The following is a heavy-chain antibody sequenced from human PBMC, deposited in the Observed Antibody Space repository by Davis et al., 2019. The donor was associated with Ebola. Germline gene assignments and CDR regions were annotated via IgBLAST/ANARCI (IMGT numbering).Heavy chain of an antibody. CDR3: ARDTLSGSYPYAFDI. CDR2: ISGSGGST. Sequence: GESLKISCAASGFTFSSYAMSWVRQAPGKGLEWVSAISGSGGSTYYADSVKGRFTISRDNSKNTLYLQMNSLRAEDTAVYYFARDTLSGSYPYAFDIWGQGTMVTVSS. CDR1: GFTFSSYA. J-gene: IGHJ3*02. D-gene: IGHD1-26*01. V-gene: IGHV3-23*01.